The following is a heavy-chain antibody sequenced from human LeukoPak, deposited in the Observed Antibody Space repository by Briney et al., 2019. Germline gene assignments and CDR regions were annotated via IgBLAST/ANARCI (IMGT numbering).Heavy chain of an antibody. Sequence: GGSLRLSCAASGFTISGYWMTWVRQAPGKGLEWVANIKQDRSEKTYVDSVKGRFTISRDNAKNSIYLQMNSLRVEDTAIYYCARDGGTDWYDPWGQGTLVSVSS. V-gene: IGHV3-7*01. J-gene: IGHJ5*02. CDR3: ARDGGTDWYDP. CDR2: IKQDRSEK. CDR1: GFTISGYW. D-gene: IGHD3-16*01.